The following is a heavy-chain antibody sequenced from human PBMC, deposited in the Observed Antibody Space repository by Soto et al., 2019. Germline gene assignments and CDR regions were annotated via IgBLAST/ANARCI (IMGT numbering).Heavy chain of an antibody. J-gene: IGHJ4*02. D-gene: IGHD1-1*01. Sequence: QVQLVESGGGLIKRGGSLRLSCTASGFTFSDNYMSWIRHAPGKGLEWVSYISSSGSTIYYADSVKGRFTISRDNAKNLLYLQMNSLRAEDTAVYYCARGGSWWNAYDYWGQGTLVTVSS. V-gene: IGHV3-11*01. CDR2: ISSSGSTI. CDR1: GFTFSDNY. CDR3: ARGGSWWNAYDY.